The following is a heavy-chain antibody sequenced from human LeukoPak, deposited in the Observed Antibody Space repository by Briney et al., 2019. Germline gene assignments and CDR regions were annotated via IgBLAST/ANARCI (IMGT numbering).Heavy chain of an antibody. J-gene: IGHJ4*02. CDR2: IIPIFGTA. Sequence: SVKVSCKSSGGTFSSYAISWVRQAPGQGLEWMGGIIPIFGTANYAQKFQGRVTITTDESTSTAYMELSSLRSEDTAVYYCARSMYSSSSISFDYWGQGTLVTVSS. V-gene: IGHV1-69*05. CDR3: ARSMYSSSSISFDY. CDR1: GGTFSSYA. D-gene: IGHD6-6*01.